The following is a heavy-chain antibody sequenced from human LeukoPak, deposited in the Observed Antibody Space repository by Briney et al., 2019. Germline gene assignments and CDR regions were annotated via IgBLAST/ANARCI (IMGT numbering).Heavy chain of an antibody. Sequence: SETLSLTCTVSGNPTRSVSTWAWFGHPPGKGLEWIGGIYHSGSTYYNPSLKSRVTISVDTSKNQFSLKLSSVTAADTAVYYCARIDWVCDYWGQGTLVTVSS. J-gene: IGHJ4*02. V-gene: IGHV4-38-2*02. CDR2: IYHSGST. D-gene: IGHD3-9*01. CDR3: ARIDWVCDY. CDR1: GNPTRSVST.